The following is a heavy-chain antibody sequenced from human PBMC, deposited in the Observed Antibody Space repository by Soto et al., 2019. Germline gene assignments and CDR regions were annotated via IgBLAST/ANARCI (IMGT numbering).Heavy chain of an antibody. D-gene: IGHD3-9*01. CDR3: AKEYDILGGYAFDI. J-gene: IGHJ3*02. Sequence: GASVKVSCKASGYTFTSYYMHWVRQAPGQGLEWMGIINPSGGSTSYAQKFQGRVTMTRDTSTSTVYMELRSLRADDTAVYYCAKEYDILGGYAFDIWGQGTMVTVSS. CDR1: GYTFTSYY. V-gene: IGHV1-46*01. CDR2: INPSGGST.